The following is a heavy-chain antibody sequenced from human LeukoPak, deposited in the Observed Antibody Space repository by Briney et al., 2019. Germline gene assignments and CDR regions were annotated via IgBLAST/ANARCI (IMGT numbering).Heavy chain of an antibody. V-gene: IGHV1-2*02. CDR1: GYTFTAYS. CDR3: ARGGTLAGHWYFDL. D-gene: IGHD6-19*01. Sequence: ASVKVSCKASGYTFTAYSMHWVRQAPGQGLEWMGWINPNSGGTNYAQKFQGRVTMTRDTSISTAYMEQSSLTSDDTAVYYCARGGTLAGHWYFDLWGRGTQVAVSS. J-gene: IGHJ2*01. CDR2: INPNSGGT.